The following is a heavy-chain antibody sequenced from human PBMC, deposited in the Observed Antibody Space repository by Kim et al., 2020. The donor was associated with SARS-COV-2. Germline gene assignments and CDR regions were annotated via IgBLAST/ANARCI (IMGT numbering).Heavy chain of an antibody. CDR3: ARDFPPYYVWGSYRWEGWFDP. J-gene: IGHJ5*02. CDR2: IYYSGST. D-gene: IGHD3-16*02. CDR1: GGSISSSSYY. Sequence: SETLSLTCTVSGGSISSSSYYWGWIRQPPGKGLEWIGSIYYSGSTYYNPSLKSRVTISVDTSKNQFSLKLSSVTAADTAVYYCARDFPPYYVWGSYRWEGWFDPWGQGTLVTVSS. V-gene: IGHV4-39*07.